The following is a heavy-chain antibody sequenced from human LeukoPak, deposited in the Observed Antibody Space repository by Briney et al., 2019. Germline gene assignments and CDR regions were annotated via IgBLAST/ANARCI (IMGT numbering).Heavy chain of an antibody. CDR3: ARAPVYYGESRGHLKISNWYLEL. Sequence: GGSLRLSCAASRFTFSAYSMNWVRQAPGKGLEWVSSISSSSIYRYYGDSVKGRFTISRDNARNSLYLQMNSLRAEDTAVFYCARAPVYYGESRGHLKISNWYLELWGRGTLVTVS. CDR2: ISSSSIYR. D-gene: IGHD3-16*01. J-gene: IGHJ2*01. V-gene: IGHV3-21*01. CDR1: RFTFSAYS.